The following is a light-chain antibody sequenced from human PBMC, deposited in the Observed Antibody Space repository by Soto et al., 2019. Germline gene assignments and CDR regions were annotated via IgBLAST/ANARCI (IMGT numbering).Light chain of an antibody. CDR1: SSNIGSNY. V-gene: IGLV1-47*02. CDR2: TND. CDR3: AAWDDSLRGWV. Sequence: QSVLTQPPSASGTPGQRVTISCSGSSSNIGSNYVYWYQQLPGTAPKLLIYTNDQRPSGVPDRFSGSKSGTSAFLAISGLRSEDEADYYCAAWDDSLRGWVFGGGTKLTVL. J-gene: IGLJ3*02.